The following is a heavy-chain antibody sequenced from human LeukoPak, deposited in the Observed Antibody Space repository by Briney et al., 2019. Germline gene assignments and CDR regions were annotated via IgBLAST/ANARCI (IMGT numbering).Heavy chain of an antibody. CDR3: AKDHLPGIVVADRDY. CDR2: ISSSGSTI. Sequence: GGSLRLSCAASGFTFSSYEMNWVRQAPGKGLEWVSYISSSGSTIYYADSVKGRFTISRDNAKNSLYLQMNSLRAEDTAVYYCAKDHLPGIVVADRDYWGQGTLVTVSS. J-gene: IGHJ4*02. D-gene: IGHD6-19*01. V-gene: IGHV3-48*03. CDR1: GFTFSSYE.